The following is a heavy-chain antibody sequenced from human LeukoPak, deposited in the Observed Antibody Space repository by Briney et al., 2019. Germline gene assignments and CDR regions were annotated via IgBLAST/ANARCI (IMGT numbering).Heavy chain of an antibody. CDR3: AKTYDSGGYFDY. CDR2: IYPGDSDT. J-gene: IGHJ4*02. V-gene: IGHV5-51*01. D-gene: IGHD3-22*01. Sequence: GEFLNISCKGSGYSFTSYWIGWVRQMPGKGLEWMGIIYPGDSDTRYSTSFQGHVTISADKSIGTAYLQWSSLKASDTAMYYCAKTYDSGGYFDYWGQGTLVTVSS. CDR1: GYSFTSYW.